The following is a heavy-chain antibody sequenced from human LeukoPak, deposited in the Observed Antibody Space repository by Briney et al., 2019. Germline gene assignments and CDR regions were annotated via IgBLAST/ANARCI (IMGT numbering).Heavy chain of an antibody. CDR3: AKTPPGIAAPYFDY. J-gene: IGHJ4*02. CDR2: IRYDGSNK. V-gene: IGHV3-30*02. CDR1: GFTFSSYG. D-gene: IGHD6-6*01. Sequence: GGSLRLSCAASGFTFSSYGMHWVRQAPGKGLEWVAFIRYDGSNKYYADSVKGRFTISRDNSKNTLYLQMNSLRAEDTAVYYCAKTPPGIAAPYFDYWGQGTLVTVSS.